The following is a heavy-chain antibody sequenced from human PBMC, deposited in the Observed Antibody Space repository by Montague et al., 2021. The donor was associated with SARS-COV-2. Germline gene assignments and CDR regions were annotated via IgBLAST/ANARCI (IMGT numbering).Heavy chain of an antibody. V-gene: IGHV4-59*01. Sequence: SETLSLTCIVSGGSISGYYWSWIRQSPGKGLEWIGYIYYSGSTKYNPFLESRVTVSVDRSKNQVSLKLSSVTPADTAVYYCARLLRSCSNGVCRTYYYYAMDVGGQGTTVTVSS. CDR1: GGSISGYY. CDR3: ARLLRSCSNGVCRTYYYYAMDV. D-gene: IGHD2-8*01. CDR2: IYYSGST. J-gene: IGHJ6*02.